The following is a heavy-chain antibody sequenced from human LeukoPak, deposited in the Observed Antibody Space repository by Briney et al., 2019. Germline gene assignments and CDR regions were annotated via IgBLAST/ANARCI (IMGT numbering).Heavy chain of an antibody. Sequence: PGGSLRLSCATSGFTFTNYGMNWVRQAPGKGLEWVSSISSSSSYIYYADSVKGRFTISRDNAKNSLYLQMNSLRAEDTAVYYCGRRGAVTTHAPYWGQGTLVTVSS. CDR2: ISSSSSYI. V-gene: IGHV3-21*01. D-gene: IGHD4-17*01. CDR1: GFTFTNYG. J-gene: IGHJ4*02. CDR3: GRRGAVTTHAPY.